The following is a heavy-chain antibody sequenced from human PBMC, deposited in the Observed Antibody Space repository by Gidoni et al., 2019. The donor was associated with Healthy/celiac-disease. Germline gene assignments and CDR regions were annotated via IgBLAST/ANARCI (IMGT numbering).Heavy chain of an antibody. J-gene: IGHJ4*02. CDR3: ERDSLTSQGTDY. Sequence: EVQLVESGRGLVKPAVSLSLSCPASAFTFSSYSMNWVRQAPGKGLEWGSSISSSSSYIYNADSVKGRFTISRDNAKNSLYMKMKSLRAEDTAVYYYERDSLTSQGTDYWGQGTLVTVSS. V-gene: IGHV3-21*01. CDR2: ISSSSSYI. CDR1: AFTFSSYS. D-gene: IGHD2-2*01.